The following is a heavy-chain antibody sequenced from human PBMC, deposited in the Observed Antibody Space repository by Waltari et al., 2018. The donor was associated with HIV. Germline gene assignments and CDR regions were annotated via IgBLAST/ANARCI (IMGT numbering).Heavy chain of an antibody. CDR3: ARHSIGRSWFDP. D-gene: IGHD6-6*01. CDR1: GYTFTNYW. J-gene: IGHJ5*02. V-gene: IGHV5-51*01. Sequence: EVQLEQSGAAVKKPGEALKISCQASGYTFTNYWIAWVRQTPGKGLEWMGIIYPDDADTRQSPSFEGHVSISADKSTTTAYLQWTSLRASDSGVYYCARHSIGRSWFDPWGQGTLVTVSS. CDR2: IYPDDADT.